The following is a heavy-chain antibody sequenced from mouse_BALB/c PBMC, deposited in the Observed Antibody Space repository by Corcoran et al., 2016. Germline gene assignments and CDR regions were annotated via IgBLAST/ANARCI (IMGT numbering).Heavy chain of an antibody. CDR2: ILPGSGST. Sequence: QVQLQQSGAELMKPGASVKISCKATGYTFSSYWIEWVKQRPGHGLEWIGEILPGSGSTNYNEKFKGKATFTADTSSNTAYMQLSSLTSEDSAVYYCARSGGNYVAMDYWGQGTSVTVSS. V-gene: IGHV1-9*01. D-gene: IGHD2-1*01. J-gene: IGHJ4*01. CDR1: GYTFSSYW. CDR3: ARSGGNYVAMDY.